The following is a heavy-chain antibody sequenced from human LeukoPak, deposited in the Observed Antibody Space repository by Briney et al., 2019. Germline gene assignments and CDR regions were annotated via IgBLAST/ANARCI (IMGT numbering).Heavy chain of an antibody. V-gene: IGHV4-59*01. CDR3: ARVLPYSSGWGVDY. J-gene: IGHJ4*02. CDR1: GGSISSYY. D-gene: IGHD6-19*01. Sequence: PSETLSLTCTVSGGSISSYYWSWIRQPPGKGLEWIGYIYYSGSTNYNPSLKSRVTISVDTSKNQFSLKLSSVTAADTAVYYCARVLPYSSGWGVDYWGQGTLVTVSS. CDR2: IYYSGST.